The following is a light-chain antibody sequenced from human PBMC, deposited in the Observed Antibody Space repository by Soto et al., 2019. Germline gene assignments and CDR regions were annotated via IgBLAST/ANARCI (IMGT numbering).Light chain of an antibody. J-gene: IGLJ2*01. CDR2: DNN. Sequence: QAVVTQPTSVSGAPGQRITISCTGSSSNIGAGYAVHWYQHLPGTAPKLLIFDNNNRPSGVPDRFSGSKSGTSASLAITGLQAEDEADYYCQSFDSSLSVVVFGGGTKLTVL. CDR1: SSNIGAGYA. CDR3: QSFDSSLSVVV. V-gene: IGLV1-40*01.